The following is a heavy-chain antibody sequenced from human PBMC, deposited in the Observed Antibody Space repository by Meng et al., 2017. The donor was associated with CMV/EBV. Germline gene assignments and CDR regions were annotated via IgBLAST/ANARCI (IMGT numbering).Heavy chain of an antibody. Sequence: SSSYNWGWICRHAGKGLGWIGGIDYSGITYYNSSLKSLVTISVDTSKNQFSLPLSSVIAADTAVYYCASWGGDIVVVPAAIGEFDYWGQGTLVTVSS. D-gene: IGHD2-2*01. CDR1: SSSYN. CDR2: IDYSGIT. CDR3: ASWGGDIVVVPAAIGEFDY. V-gene: IGHV4-39*01. J-gene: IGHJ4*02.